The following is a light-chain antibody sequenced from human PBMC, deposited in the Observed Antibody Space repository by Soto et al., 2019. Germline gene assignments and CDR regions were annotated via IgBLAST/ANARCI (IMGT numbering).Light chain of an antibody. Sequence: DIQMTQSPSSVSASVGDRVTITCRASQIITTWLAWYQQKPGKAPNLLIYAASSLQSGVPSRFSGSGSGTDFTLTISSLQPEDFATYYCQQADSFPLTFGGGTKVEIK. CDR2: AAS. J-gene: IGKJ4*01. CDR3: QQADSFPLT. CDR1: QIITTW. V-gene: IGKV1D-12*01.